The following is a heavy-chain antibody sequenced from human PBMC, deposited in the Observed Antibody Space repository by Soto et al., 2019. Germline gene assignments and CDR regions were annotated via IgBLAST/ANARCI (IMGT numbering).Heavy chain of an antibody. Sequence: QVQLHESGPGLVRPSQTLSLTCNVSGGSISTADYYWSWIRQPPGKGLEWIGYIYSRGSTYYNPSLESRVAVSIDTSKTQFSLNLTSVTAADTAVYFCVSDYDSGGYIGYWGQGTLVTVSS. CDR3: VSDYDSGGYIGY. J-gene: IGHJ4*02. CDR1: GGSISTADYY. D-gene: IGHD3-22*01. V-gene: IGHV4-30-4*01. CDR2: IYSRGST.